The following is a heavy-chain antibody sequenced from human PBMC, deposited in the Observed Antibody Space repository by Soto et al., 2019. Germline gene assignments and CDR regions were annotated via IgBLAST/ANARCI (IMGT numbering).Heavy chain of an antibody. CDR3: ARDHFTIYSSLAY. CDR2: ISANNGNT. J-gene: IGHJ4*02. CDR1: GYTFTSYG. V-gene: IGHV1-18*01. D-gene: IGHD6-19*01. Sequence: ASVKVSCKASGYTFTSYGINWVRQAPGQGLEWMGWISANNGNTNYAQKFQGRVTMTTDTSTSTAYMELRSPRSDDTAVYYCARDHFTIYSSLAYWGQGTLVTVSS.